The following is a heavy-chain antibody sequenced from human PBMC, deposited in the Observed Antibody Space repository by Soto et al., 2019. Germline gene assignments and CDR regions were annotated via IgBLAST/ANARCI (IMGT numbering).Heavy chain of an antibody. Sequence: PSETLSLTCNVSGGSISRSSYYWGWIRQPPGKGLEWIGSMYYSGSTYYNLSLKSRVTISIDTPKNQLSLKLTSVTAADTAVYYCSRRAPEGFDPWGQGTLVTVSS. V-gene: IGHV4-39*01. CDR3: SRRAPEGFDP. CDR2: MYYSGST. J-gene: IGHJ5*02. CDR1: GGSISRSSYY.